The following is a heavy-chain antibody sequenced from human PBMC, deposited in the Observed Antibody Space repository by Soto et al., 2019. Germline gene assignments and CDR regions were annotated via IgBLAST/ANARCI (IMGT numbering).Heavy chain of an antibody. V-gene: IGHV3-66*01. Sequence: EVQLVQSGGGLVQPGGSLRLSCAASGFTVSFYYMTWVRQAPGKGLEGVSVIHSGGSTYYSDSVKGRFTISRDYSTNTLYLEMNGLRAEDTDVYYCAREPSLGVWGQGTTVTVSS. D-gene: IGHD3-16*01. J-gene: IGHJ6*02. CDR3: AREPSLGV. CDR2: IHSGGST. CDR1: GFTVSFYY.